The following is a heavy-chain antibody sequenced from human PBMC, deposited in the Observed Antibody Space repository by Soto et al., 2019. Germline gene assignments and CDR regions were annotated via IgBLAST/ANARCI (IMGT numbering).Heavy chain of an antibody. CDR2: IIPIFGTA. D-gene: IGHD6-13*01. V-gene: IGHV1-69*01. CDR3: ARPQPDSSSYKHYYYGMDV. CDR1: GGTFSSYA. Sequence: QVQLVQSGAEVKKPGSSVKVSCKASGGTFSSYAISWVRQAPGQGHEWMGGIIPIFGTANYAQKFQGRVTITADESTSTAYMELSSLRSEDTAVYYCARPQPDSSSYKHYYYGMDVWGQGTTVTVSS. J-gene: IGHJ6*02.